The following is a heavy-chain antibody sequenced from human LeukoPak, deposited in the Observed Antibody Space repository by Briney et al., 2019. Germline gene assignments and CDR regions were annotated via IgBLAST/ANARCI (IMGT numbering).Heavy chain of an antibody. CDR1: GYTFTSYD. CDR2: INPSGGST. V-gene: IGHV1-46*01. J-gene: IGHJ4*02. CDR3: ARDPLYYYDSSGYYYGLDY. D-gene: IGHD3-22*01. Sequence: ASVKVPCKASGYTFTSYDINWVRQATGQGLEWMGIINPSGGSTSYAQKFQGRVTMTRDMSTSTVYMELSSLRSEDTAVYYCARDPLYYYDSSGYYYGLDYWGQGTLVTVSS.